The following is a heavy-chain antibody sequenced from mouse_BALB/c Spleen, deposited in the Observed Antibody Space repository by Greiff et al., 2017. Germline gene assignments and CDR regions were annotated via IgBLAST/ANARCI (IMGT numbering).Heavy chain of an antibody. Sequence: EVKLVESGGGLVQPGGSRKLSCAASGFTFSDYYMYWVRQTPEKRLEWVATISDGGSYTYYPDSVKGRFTISRDNAKNNLYLQMSSLKSEDTAMYYCARGGLWGYAMDYWGQGTSVTVSS. D-gene: IGHD1-1*02. CDR2: ISDGGSYT. J-gene: IGHJ4*01. V-gene: IGHV5-4*02. CDR3: ARGGLWGYAMDY. CDR1: GFTFSDYY.